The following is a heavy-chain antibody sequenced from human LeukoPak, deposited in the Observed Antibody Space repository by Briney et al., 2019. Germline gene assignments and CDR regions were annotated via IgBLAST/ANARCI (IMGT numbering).Heavy chain of an antibody. CDR3: ARSGSGSFAPYSYYGMDV. CDR2: IYYSENTSGST. D-gene: IGHD3-10*01. V-gene: IGHV4-31*03. J-gene: IGHJ6*02. Sequence: SETLSLTCTVSGGSISSGGYYWSWLRQLPGKGLEWIGYIYYSENTSGSTRYTPSLKSRVTISVDTSKNQCSLRLNSVTAADTAVYYCARSGSGSFAPYSYYGMDVWGQGTTVSVSS. CDR1: GGSISSGGYY.